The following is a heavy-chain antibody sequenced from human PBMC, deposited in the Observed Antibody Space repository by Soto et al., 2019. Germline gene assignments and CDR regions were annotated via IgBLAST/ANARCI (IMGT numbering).Heavy chain of an antibody. D-gene: IGHD2-21*02. Sequence: QLQLQESGPGLVKPSETLSLTCTVSGGSISSSSYYWGWIRQPPGKGLEWIGSIYYSGSTYYNPSLKSRVTISVDTSKNQFSLKLSSVTATDTAVYYCARPTGDCGGDCYGNWFDPWGQGNLVTVSS. J-gene: IGHJ5*02. V-gene: IGHV4-39*01. CDR3: ARPTGDCGGDCYGNWFDP. CDR1: GGSISSSSYY. CDR2: IYYSGST.